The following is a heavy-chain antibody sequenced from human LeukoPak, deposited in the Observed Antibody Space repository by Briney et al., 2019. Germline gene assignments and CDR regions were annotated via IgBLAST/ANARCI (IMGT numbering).Heavy chain of an antibody. Sequence: SETLSLTCAVYGGSLSGYYWSWIRQPPGKGLEWIGEINHSGSTNYNPSLKSRVTISVDTSKNQFSLKMSSVTAADTAVYYCASLNCSGGSCYSDPTFDYWGQGTLVTVSS. J-gene: IGHJ4*02. CDR3: ASLNCSGGSCYSDPTFDY. CDR1: GGSLSGYY. V-gene: IGHV4-34*01. CDR2: INHSGST. D-gene: IGHD2-15*01.